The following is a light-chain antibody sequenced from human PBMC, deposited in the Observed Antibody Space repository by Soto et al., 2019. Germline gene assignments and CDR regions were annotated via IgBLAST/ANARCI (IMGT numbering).Light chain of an antibody. V-gene: IGLV3-1*01. CDR3: QVWDSSTVV. CDR2: QDT. Sequence: SYELTQPPSVSVSPGQTASITCSGNKLGDKYVSWYQQRPGQSPVVVIYQDTKRPSGIPERFSGSNSGNTATLTISRAQAGDEADYYCQVWDSSTVVFGGGTKLTVL. J-gene: IGLJ3*02. CDR1: KLGDKY.